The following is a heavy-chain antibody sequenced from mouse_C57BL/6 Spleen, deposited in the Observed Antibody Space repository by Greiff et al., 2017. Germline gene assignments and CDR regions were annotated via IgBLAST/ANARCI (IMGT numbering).Heavy chain of an antibody. V-gene: IGHV1-50*01. CDR1: GYTFTSYW. D-gene: IGHD1-1*02. Sequence: QVQLQQSGAELVKPGASVKLSCKASGYTFTSYWMQWVKQRPGQGLEWIGEIDPSDSYTNYNQKFKGKATLTVDTSSITAYMQLSSLTSEDSAVYYCARRDYVDYWGQGTSVTVSS. CDR3: ARRDYVDY. CDR2: IDPSDSYT. J-gene: IGHJ4*01.